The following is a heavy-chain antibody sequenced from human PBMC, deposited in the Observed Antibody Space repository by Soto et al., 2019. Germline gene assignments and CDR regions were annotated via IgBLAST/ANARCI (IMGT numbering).Heavy chain of an antibody. V-gene: IGHV3-33*01. Sequence: QPGGSLRLSCAASGFTFSRYGMHWVRQAPGKGLEWVAVIWYDGSDKYYADSVKGRFTISRDNSKNTLYLQMNSLRAEDTAVYYCARDYDSSGYPRYYFDYWGQGTLVTVSS. CDR2: IWYDGSDK. CDR3: ARDYDSSGYPRYYFDY. CDR1: GFTFSRYG. D-gene: IGHD3-22*01. J-gene: IGHJ4*02.